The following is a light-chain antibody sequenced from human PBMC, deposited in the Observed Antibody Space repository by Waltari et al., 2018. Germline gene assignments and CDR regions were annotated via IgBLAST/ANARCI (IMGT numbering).Light chain of an antibody. Sequence: SYELTQPPSVSVAPGQTARITCDGDTIGRKNVHWYQHKPGQAPVLVVYDDGDRPSGIPERFSGSNSGNTAALTISRVDAGDEAEYYCQVWDSGTNHYVFGTVTKVTVL. CDR3: QVWDSGTNHYV. CDR2: DDG. V-gene: IGLV3-21*02. CDR1: TIGRKN. J-gene: IGLJ1*01.